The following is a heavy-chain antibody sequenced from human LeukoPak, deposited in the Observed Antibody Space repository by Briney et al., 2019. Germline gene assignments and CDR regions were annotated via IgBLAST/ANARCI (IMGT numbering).Heavy chain of an antibody. D-gene: IGHD1-26*01. Sequence: GGSLRLSCAASGFTFTTYAMGWVRQAPGEGLEWVSTITGSGGATYYADSVKGRFTISRDNSENTLYLQMNSLRAEDTAVYYCARSVGATTSTFDIWGQGTLVTVSS. V-gene: IGHV3-23*01. CDR1: GFTFTTYA. CDR3: ARSVGATTSTFDI. CDR2: ITGSGGAT. J-gene: IGHJ3*02.